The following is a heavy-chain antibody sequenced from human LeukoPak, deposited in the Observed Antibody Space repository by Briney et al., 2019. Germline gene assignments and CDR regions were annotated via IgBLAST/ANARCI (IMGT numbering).Heavy chain of an antibody. J-gene: IGHJ4*02. CDR2: ISSSGSTI. CDR1: GFTFSDYY. CDR3: ARDRAGLYYYDSSGYFAFDY. Sequence: GGSLRLSCAAFGFTFSDYYMSWIRQAPGKGLEWVSYISSSGSTIYYADSVKGRFTISRDNAKNSLYLQMNSLRAEDTAVYYCARDRAGLYYYDSSGYFAFDYWGQGTLVTVSS. D-gene: IGHD3-22*01. V-gene: IGHV3-11*01.